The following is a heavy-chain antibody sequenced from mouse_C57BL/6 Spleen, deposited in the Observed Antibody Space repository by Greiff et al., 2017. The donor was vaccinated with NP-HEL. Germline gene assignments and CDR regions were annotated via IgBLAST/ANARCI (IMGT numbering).Heavy chain of an antibody. J-gene: IGHJ2*01. V-gene: IGHV1-82*01. D-gene: IGHD3-3*01. CDR1: GYAFSSSW. CDR2: IYPGDGDT. CDR3: AREEWDRDY. Sequence: QVQLQQSGPELVKPGASVKISCKASGYAFSSSWMNWVKQRPGKGLEWIGRIYPGDGDTNYNGKFKGKATLTADKSSSTAYMQLSSLTSEDSAVYFCAREEWDRDYWGQGTTLTVSS.